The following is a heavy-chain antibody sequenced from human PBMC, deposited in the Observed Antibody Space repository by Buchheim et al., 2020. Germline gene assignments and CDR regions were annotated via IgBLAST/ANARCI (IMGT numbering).Heavy chain of an antibody. V-gene: IGHV3-48*03. CDR3: AKEGWSSSWYFPPLYGMDV. J-gene: IGHJ6*02. D-gene: IGHD6-13*01. CDR2: ISSSGSTI. CDR1: GFTFSSYE. Sequence: EVQLVESGGGLVQPGGSLRLSCAASGFTFSSYEMNWVRQAPGKGLEWVSYISSSGSTIYYADSVKGRFTISRDNAKNSLYLQMNSLRAEDTAVYYCAKEGWSSSWYFPPLYGMDVWGQGTT.